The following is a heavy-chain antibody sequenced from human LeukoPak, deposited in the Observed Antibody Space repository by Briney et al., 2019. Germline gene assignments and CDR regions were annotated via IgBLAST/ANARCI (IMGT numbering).Heavy chain of an antibody. CDR1: TGSVSSGTYN. V-gene: IGHV4-61*02. J-gene: IGHJ4*02. CDR2: IDTSGNT. D-gene: IGHD1-26*01. Sequence: SETLSLTCTVSTGSVSSGTYNWTWIRQPAGKGLEWIGRIDTSGNTNYNPSLKSRVTMSLDTSKNHFSLRLSSVTAADTAVYYCARDVGATPGYFDYWGQGTLVTVSS. CDR3: ARDVGATPGYFDY.